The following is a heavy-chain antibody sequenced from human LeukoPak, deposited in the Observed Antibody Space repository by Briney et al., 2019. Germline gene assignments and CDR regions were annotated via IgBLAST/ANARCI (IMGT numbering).Heavy chain of an antibody. J-gene: IGHJ6*03. D-gene: IGHD2-2*01. CDR3: ATDGVECGQLLSCYYYYYYMDV. CDR2: ISYDGSNK. Sequence: GRSLRLSCAASGLTHSSYAMHWVREAPGKGLEWVAVISYDGSNKYYADSVKGRFTISRDNSKNTLYLQMNSLRAEDTAVYYCATDGVECGQLLSCYYYYYYMDVWGKGTTVTVSS. V-gene: IGHV3-30*01. CDR1: GLTHSSYA.